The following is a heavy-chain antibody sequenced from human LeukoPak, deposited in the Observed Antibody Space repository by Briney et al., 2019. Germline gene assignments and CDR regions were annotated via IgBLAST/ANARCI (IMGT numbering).Heavy chain of an antibody. V-gene: IGHV1-69*01. D-gene: IGHD2-2*01. J-gene: IGHJ6*03. Sequence: SVKVSCKASGGTFSSYAISWVRQAPGQGLEWMGGIIPIFGTANYAQKFQGRVTITADESTSTAYMELSSLRSEDTAVYYCARDIVVVPAAMPGYYYYYMDVWGKGTTVTVSS. CDR1: GGTFSSYA. CDR3: ARDIVVVPAAMPGYYYYYMDV. CDR2: IIPIFGTA.